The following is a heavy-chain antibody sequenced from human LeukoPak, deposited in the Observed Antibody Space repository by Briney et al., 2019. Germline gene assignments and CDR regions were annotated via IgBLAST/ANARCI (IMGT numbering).Heavy chain of an antibody. J-gene: IGHJ4*02. Sequence: GESLKISCKGSGYNFLSYWIAWVRQMPGKGLEWMGTIYPGDSDTRYSPSFQGQVTISADKSISTAYLQWSSLKASDTAMYYCARTATLYYYDSSGYPMDFDYWGQGTLVTVSS. D-gene: IGHD3-22*01. CDR1: GYNFLSYW. CDR2: IYPGDSDT. V-gene: IGHV5-51*01. CDR3: ARTATLYYYDSSGYPMDFDY.